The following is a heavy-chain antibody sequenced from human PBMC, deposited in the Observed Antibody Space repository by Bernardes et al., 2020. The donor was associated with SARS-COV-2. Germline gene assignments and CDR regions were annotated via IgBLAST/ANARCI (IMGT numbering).Heavy chain of an antibody. CDR2: IRGNGDTT. Sequence: GGPLILSCAASGFTFRSSAMSWVRQAPGPGLAWVSAIRGNGDTTYYADSVKGRFTISRDNSENTLYLQMNSLRVEDTAVYYCAKEWDTVPGNAFDIWGHGTLVTVSS. V-gene: IGHV3-23*01. CDR1: GFTFRSSA. CDR3: AKEWDTVPGNAFDI. J-gene: IGHJ3*02. D-gene: IGHD2-8*01.